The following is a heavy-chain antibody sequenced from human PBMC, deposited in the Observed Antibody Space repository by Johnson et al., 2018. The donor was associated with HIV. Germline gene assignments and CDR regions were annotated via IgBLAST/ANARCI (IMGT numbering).Heavy chain of an antibody. V-gene: IGHV3-66*02. CDR3: AKDFVAFWGPPADAFDI. CDR2: IYSGGST. CDR1: GFTVSSNY. J-gene: IGHJ3*02. Sequence: VQLVESGGGLVQSGGSLRLACAASGFTVSSNYMSWVRQPPGKGPEWVSVIYSGGSTYYADSVKGRFTISRDNSKNTLYLQMNSLRVEDTAVYYCAKDFVAFWGPPADAFDIWGQGTMVTVSS. D-gene: IGHD3-16*01.